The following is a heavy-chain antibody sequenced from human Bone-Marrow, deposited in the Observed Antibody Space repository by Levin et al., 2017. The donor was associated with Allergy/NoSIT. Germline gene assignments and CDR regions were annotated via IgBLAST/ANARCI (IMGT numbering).Heavy chain of an antibody. D-gene: IGHD5-12*01. J-gene: IGHJ4*02. CDR2: ISYEGSNK. V-gene: IGHV3-30*03. Sequence: GASVKVSCVASGFTFSNYGMHWVRQAPGKGLEWVAVISYEGSNKYYVDSVKGRFTISKDNSKYTLYLQMDSLRPEDTAVYYCARPKSGYYGEFDYWGQGTLVTVSS. CDR3: ARPKSGYYGEFDY. CDR1: GFTFSNYG.